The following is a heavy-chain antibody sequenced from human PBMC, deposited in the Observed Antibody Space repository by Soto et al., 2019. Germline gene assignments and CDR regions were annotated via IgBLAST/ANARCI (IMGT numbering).Heavy chain of an antibody. CDR1: GFPFSSYW. V-gene: IGHV3-74*01. D-gene: IGHD3-9*01. Sequence: DVQLVESGGDLVQRGGSLRLSCAASGFPFSSYWMHWVRHTPGKGLDWVARISGDGVTTYYADSGTGRFTVSRDNAKNTLSLQISGLRAEDTAVYYCAREYYGLLTGYYTDYWGQGTLVSVSS. J-gene: IGHJ4*02. CDR3: AREYYGLLTGYYTDY. CDR2: ISGDGVTT.